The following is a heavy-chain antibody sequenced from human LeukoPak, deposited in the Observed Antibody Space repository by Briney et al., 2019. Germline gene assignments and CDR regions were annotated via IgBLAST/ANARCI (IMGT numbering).Heavy chain of an antibody. V-gene: IGHV4-59*01. CDR2: IYYSGST. Sequence: SETLSLTCTVSGGSISNYYWSWIRQPPGKGLEWIGYIYYSGSTNYNPSLKSRVTISVDTSKNQFSLKLSSVTAADTAVYYCARAASGSLNWFDPWGQGTLVTVSS. D-gene: IGHD3-10*01. J-gene: IGHJ5*02. CDR3: ARAASGSLNWFDP. CDR1: GGSISNYY.